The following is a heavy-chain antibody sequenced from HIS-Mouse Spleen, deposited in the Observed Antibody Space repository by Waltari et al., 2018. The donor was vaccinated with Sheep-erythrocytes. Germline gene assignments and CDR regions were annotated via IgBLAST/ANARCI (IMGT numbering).Heavy chain of an antibody. V-gene: IGHV3-30-3*01. CDR1: GFPFSSQA. Sequence: QVQLVESGGGVVQPGRSLRLACAASGFPFSSQAWHWVRQDPGKGLEWVAVISYDGSNKYYADSVKGRFTISRDNSKNTLYLQMNSLRAEDTAVYYCARGKDIVVVVAADYWGQGTLVTVSS. CDR3: ARGKDIVVVVAADY. D-gene: IGHD2-15*01. CDR2: ISYDGSNK. J-gene: IGHJ4*02.